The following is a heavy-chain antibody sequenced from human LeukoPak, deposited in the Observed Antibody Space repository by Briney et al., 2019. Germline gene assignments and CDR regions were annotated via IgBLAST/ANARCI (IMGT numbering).Heavy chain of an antibody. CDR3: ARDFSIGAADYYFDY. J-gene: IGHJ4*02. Sequence: GGSLRLSCSASGFTFSSYALHWVRQAPGKGLEWVAVIASDGRDKQYADSVKGRLTISRDNSMNTLYLQMDSLRAEDTAVFYCARDFSIGAADYYFDYWGQGTLVTVSS. V-gene: IGHV3-30*03. CDR2: IASDGRDK. D-gene: IGHD6-13*01. CDR1: GFTFSSYA.